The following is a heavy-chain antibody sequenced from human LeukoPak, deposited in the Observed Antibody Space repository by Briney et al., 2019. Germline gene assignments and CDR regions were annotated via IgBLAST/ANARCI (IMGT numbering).Heavy chain of an antibody. CDR2: IYYRGST. J-gene: IGHJ3*02. D-gene: IGHD2-2*01. CDR1: GGSISSGGYY. CDR3: AREARYCSSTSCSFGAFDI. Sequence: SEILSLTCTVSGGSISSGGYYWSWIRQHPGKGLEWIGYIYYRGSTYYNPSLKSRVTISVDTSKNQFSLKLSSVTAADTAVYYCAREARYCSSTSCSFGAFDIWGQGTMVTVSS. V-gene: IGHV4-31*03.